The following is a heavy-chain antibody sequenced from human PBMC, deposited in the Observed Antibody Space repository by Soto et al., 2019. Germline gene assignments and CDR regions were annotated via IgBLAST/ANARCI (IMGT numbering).Heavy chain of an antibody. Sequence: SETLSLTCTVSGGSMSSYYWSWIRRPAGKGLEWIGRIHNTGRTNYNPSLKSRVTMSVDTSKNRFSLKVSSVTAADTAVYYCARETVWGTYRFDSWGQGTLVTVSS. V-gene: IGHV4-4*07. CDR2: IHNTGRT. J-gene: IGHJ4*02. CDR3: ARETVWGTYRFDS. CDR1: GGSMSSYY. D-gene: IGHD3-16*02.